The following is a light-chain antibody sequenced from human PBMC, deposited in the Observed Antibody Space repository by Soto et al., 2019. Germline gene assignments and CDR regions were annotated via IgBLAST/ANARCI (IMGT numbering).Light chain of an antibody. V-gene: IGKV1-12*01. J-gene: IGKJ5*01. CDR3: QQANSFPIT. CDR1: QGISTW. Sequence: QMTQSPSSVSASVGDRVTITCRASQGISTWLAWYQQKAGKAPNLLIYGASNLHSGIPSRFSGSGSGPNFTLTISSLQPEEFATYYCQQANSFPITSGQGTRLEIK. CDR2: GAS.